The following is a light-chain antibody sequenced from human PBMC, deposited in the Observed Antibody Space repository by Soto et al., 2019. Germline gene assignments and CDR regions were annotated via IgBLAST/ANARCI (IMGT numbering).Light chain of an antibody. V-gene: IGKV3-15*01. J-gene: IGKJ2*01. CDR2: GAS. Sequence: EIVMTQSPATLSVSPGERATLSCRASQGVSSNLAWYQQKPGQAPRRLIYGASTRDTGIPAGCSGSGSGEEFTLPISSLQSEDFAVYYCQQYNNWPPYTFGQGTKLEIK. CDR3: QQYNNWPPYT. CDR1: QGVSSN.